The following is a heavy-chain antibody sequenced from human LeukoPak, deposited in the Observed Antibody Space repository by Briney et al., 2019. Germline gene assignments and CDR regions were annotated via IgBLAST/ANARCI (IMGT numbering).Heavy chain of an antibody. J-gene: IGHJ4*02. CDR1: AYSFTDYY. D-gene: IGHD3-22*01. Sequence: ASVKVSCKASAYSFTDYYIHWVRQAPGQGLEWMGRINPNTGVTDYAQIFKGRVIMTRDTSISTAYMELSRLGSDDTAVYYCATSSPTYYFDSSGYYYGDYWGQGTLVTVSS. CDR3: ATSSPTYYFDSSGYYYGDY. V-gene: IGHV1-2*06. CDR2: INPNTGVT.